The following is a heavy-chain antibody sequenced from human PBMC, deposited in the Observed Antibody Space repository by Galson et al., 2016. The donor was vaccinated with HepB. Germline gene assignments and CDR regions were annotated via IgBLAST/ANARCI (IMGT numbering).Heavy chain of an antibody. CDR1: GFPFGDYA. V-gene: IGHV3-9*01. J-gene: IGHJ4*02. CDR2: INWNSGSI. Sequence: SLRLSCAVSGFPFGDYAMHWVRQAPGKGLEWVSGINWNSGSIGYADSVKGRFTISRDNAKNSLYLQMNSLSAEDTALYYCVKDMGSNWGFFDCWGQGTMVTVSS. D-gene: IGHD7-27*01. CDR3: VKDMGSNWGFFDC.